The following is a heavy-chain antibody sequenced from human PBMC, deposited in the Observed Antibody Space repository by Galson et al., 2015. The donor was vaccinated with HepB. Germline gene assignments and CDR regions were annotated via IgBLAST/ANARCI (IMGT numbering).Heavy chain of an antibody. CDR3: ARDMELLTRHDAFDI. J-gene: IGHJ3*02. V-gene: IGHV3-11*06. D-gene: IGHD1-26*01. Sequence: SLRLSCAASEFTFSDSYMSWIRQAPGKGLEWVSYISSSSSYTNYADSVKGRFTISRDNAKNSLYLQMNSLRAEDTAVYYCARDMELLTRHDAFDIWGQGTMVTVSS. CDR2: ISSSSSYT. CDR1: EFTFSDSY.